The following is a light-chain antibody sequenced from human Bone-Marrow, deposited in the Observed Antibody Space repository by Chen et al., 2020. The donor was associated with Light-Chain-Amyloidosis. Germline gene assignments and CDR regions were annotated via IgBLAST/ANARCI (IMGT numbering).Light chain of an antibody. V-gene: IGLV2-14*01. J-gene: IGLJ1*01. CDR1: SSDVGGDNH. CDR2: EVT. CDR3: NSYTITNTLV. Sequence: QSALTQPASVSGSPGQSITIPCTGTSSDVGGDNHVSWYQQHPDKAPKLMIYEVTNRPSWVPDRFSGTKSNNTASLTISELQTEDEADYFCNSYTITNTLVFGNGTRVTVL.